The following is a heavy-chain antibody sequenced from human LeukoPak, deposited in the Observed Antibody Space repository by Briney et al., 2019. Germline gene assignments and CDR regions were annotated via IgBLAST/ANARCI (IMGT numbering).Heavy chain of an antibody. V-gene: IGHV3-30*02. CDR1: GFTFSSNG. J-gene: IGHJ4*02. Sequence: GSLRLSCVASGFTFSSNGMHWVRQAPGKGLEWVTFIQYDGSKKYYADSVKGRFTISRDNSKNTLYLEMNSLRAEDTAVYYCAKDIGSYYDYWGQGILVTVSS. CDR3: AKDIGSYYDY. CDR2: IQYDGSKK. D-gene: IGHD3-10*01.